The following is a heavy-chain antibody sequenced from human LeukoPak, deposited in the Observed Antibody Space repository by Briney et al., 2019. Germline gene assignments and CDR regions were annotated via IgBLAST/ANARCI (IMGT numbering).Heavy chain of an antibody. CDR2: IYNSGNT. J-gene: IGHJ4*02. Sequence: SETLSLTCSVSGDSISIYYWSWIRQPPGKGLEWIGYIYNSGNTNYNPSLKSRVTISVDTSKNQFSLKLTSVTAADTAVYYCARDRELGYWGQGTLVTVSS. D-gene: IGHD3-10*01. CDR1: GDSISIYY. V-gene: IGHV4-59*01. CDR3: ARDRELGY.